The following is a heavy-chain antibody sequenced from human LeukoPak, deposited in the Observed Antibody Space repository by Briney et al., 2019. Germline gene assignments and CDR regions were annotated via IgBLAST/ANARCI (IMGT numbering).Heavy chain of an antibody. CDR2: ISAYNGNT. CDR1: GYTFTGYY. D-gene: IGHD3-22*01. V-gene: IGHV1-18*04. Sequence: ASVKVSCKASGYTFTGYYMHWVRQAPGQGLEWMGWISAYNGNTNYAQKLQGRVTMTTDTSTSTAYMELRSLRSDDTAVYYCARVYYDSSDRSGFDPWGQGTLVTVPS. CDR3: ARVYYDSSDRSGFDP. J-gene: IGHJ5*02.